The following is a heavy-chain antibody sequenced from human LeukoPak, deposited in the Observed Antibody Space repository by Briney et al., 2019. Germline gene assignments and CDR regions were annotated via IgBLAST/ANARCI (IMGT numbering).Heavy chain of an antibody. CDR3: ASIAARYFDY. V-gene: IGHV3-30*02. D-gene: IGHD6-6*01. J-gene: IGHJ4*02. CDR1: GFTFSSYG. Sequence: GGSLRLSCAASGFTFSSYGMHWVRQAPGKGLEWVAFIRYDGSNKYYADSVKGRFTISRDNSKNTLYLQMNSLRAEDTAVYYCASIAARYFDYWGQGTLVTVSS. CDR2: IRYDGSNK.